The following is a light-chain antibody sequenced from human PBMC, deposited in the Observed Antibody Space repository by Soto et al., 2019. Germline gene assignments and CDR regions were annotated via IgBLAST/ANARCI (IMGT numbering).Light chain of an antibody. J-gene: IGKJ4*01. CDR3: LQHNSYPPT. CDR2: AAY. CDR1: QGIGSD. V-gene: IGKV1-17*01. Sequence: DIQMTQSPSSLSASVGDRVTITCRASQGIGSDLGWYQQKPGKAPKRLIYAAYNLQSGAASRFSGSGSGTEFTLTISSLQPEDFATYYCLQHNSYPPTFGGGTKMEIK.